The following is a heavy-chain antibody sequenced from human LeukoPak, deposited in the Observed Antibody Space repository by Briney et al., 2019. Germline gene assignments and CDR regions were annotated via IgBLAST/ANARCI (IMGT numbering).Heavy chain of an antibody. V-gene: IGHV4-59*01. CDR3: ARGSSGWYFDY. J-gene: IGHJ4*02. Sequence: PSETLSLTCTVSGGSISSYYWSWVRQPPGKGLERIGYIYYSGSTKYNPSLKSRGTISVDKSKNQFSLKLSSVTAADTAVYYCARGSSGWYFDYWGQGTLVTVSS. CDR2: IYYSGST. CDR1: GGSISSYY. D-gene: IGHD6-19*01.